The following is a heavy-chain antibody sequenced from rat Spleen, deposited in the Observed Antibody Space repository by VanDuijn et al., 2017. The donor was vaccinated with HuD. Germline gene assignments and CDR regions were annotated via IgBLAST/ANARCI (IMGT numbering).Heavy chain of an antibody. CDR3: ARLGINYGGYSEPFDY. CDR1: GFTFSDYY. J-gene: IGHJ2*01. CDR2: ISYDGSGT. Sequence: EVQLVESDGGLVQPGRSLKLSCAASGFTFSDYYMAWVRQAPTKGLEWVATISYDGSGTYYRDSVKGRFTISRDNAKSTLYLQMDSLRSEDTATYYCARLGINYGGYSEPFDYWGQGVMVTVSS. V-gene: IGHV5-29*01. D-gene: IGHD1-11*01.